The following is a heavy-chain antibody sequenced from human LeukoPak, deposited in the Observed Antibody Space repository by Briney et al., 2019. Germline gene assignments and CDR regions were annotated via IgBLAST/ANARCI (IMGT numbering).Heavy chain of an antibody. D-gene: IGHD3-3*01. CDR2: MNPNSGST. CDR1: RYTFASYE. Sequence: EASVKVSCKASRYTFASYEISWVRQATGQGLEWMGWMNPNSGSTGYAQRFQGRVTMTRVTSITTAYLELSRLRSDDTAVYYCARDELYNGYYSVKYHYNGMDVWGQGTTVTVSS. J-gene: IGHJ6*02. V-gene: IGHV1-8*01. CDR3: ARDELYNGYYSVKYHYNGMDV.